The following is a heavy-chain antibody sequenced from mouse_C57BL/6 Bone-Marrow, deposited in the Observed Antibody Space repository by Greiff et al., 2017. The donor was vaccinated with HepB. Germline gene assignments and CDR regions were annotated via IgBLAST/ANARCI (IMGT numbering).Heavy chain of an antibody. V-gene: IGHV1-15*01. CDR3: TRSHYYGRGY. CDR2: IDPETGGT. Sequence: VQLVESGAELVRPGASVTLSCKASGYTFTDYEMHWVKQTPVHGLEWIGAIDPETGGTAYNQKFKGKAILTADKSSSTAYMELRSLTSEDSAVYYCTRSHYYGRGYWGQGTTLTVSS. J-gene: IGHJ2*01. CDR1: GYTFTDYE. D-gene: IGHD1-1*01.